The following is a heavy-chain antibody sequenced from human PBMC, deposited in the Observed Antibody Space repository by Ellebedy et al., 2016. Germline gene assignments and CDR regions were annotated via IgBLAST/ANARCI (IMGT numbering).Heavy chain of an antibody. Sequence: ASVKVSCKASGGTFSSYAISWVRQAPGQGLEWMGRIIPILGIANYAQKFQGRVTITADKSTSTAYMELSSLRSEDTAVYYCAREALRVEMATIREAFDIWGQGTMVTVSS. CDR1: GGTFSSYA. CDR2: IIPILGIA. V-gene: IGHV1-69*04. J-gene: IGHJ3*02. CDR3: AREALRVEMATIREAFDI. D-gene: IGHD5-24*01.